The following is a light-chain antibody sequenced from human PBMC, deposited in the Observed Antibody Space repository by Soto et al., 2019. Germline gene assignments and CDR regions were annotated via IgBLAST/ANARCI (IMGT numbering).Light chain of an antibody. CDR2: GAS. V-gene: IGKV3-15*01. J-gene: IGKJ1*01. CDR3: QQYNNWTQT. Sequence: EIVITQSPATLSVSPGERATLSCRASQSVSSNLAWYQQKPGQAPRLLIYGASTRATGIPARFSGSGSGTEFTLTIRTLKSEDFAVYYCQQYNNWTQTVGQGKKGEIK. CDR1: QSVSSN.